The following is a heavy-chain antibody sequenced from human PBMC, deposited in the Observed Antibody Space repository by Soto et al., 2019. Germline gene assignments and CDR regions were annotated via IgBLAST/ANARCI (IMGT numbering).Heavy chain of an antibody. CDR3: AKGLMRLYDAFDI. CDR1: GFTFSSYG. D-gene: IGHD6-19*01. Sequence: QVQLVEAGGGVVQPGRSLRLSCAASGFTFSSYGMHWVRQAPGKGLEWVAVISYDGSNKYYADSVKGRFTISRDNSKNPLYLQMNSLRAEDTAVYYCAKGLMRLYDAFDIWGQGTMVTVSS. CDR2: ISYDGSNK. J-gene: IGHJ3*02. V-gene: IGHV3-30*18.